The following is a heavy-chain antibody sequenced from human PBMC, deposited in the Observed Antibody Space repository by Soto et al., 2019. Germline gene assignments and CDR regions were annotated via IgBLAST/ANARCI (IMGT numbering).Heavy chain of an antibody. CDR1: GGTFSSYA. CDR3: ASEPDYSPKGNYYFDY. V-gene: IGHV1-69*12. Sequence: QVQLVQSGAEVKKPGSSVKVSCKASGGTFSSYAISWVRQAPGQGLGWMGGIIPIFGTANYAQKFQGRVTITADESTSTAYMELSSLRSEDTAVYYCASEPDYSPKGNYYFDYWGQGTLVTVSS. CDR2: IIPIFGTA. D-gene: IGHD1-7*01. J-gene: IGHJ4*02.